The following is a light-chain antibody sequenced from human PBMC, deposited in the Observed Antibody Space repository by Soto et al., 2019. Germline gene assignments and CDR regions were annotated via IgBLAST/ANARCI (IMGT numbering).Light chain of an antibody. J-gene: IGKJ5*01. V-gene: IGKV3-20*01. CDR3: QYYGTSPPIT. CDR1: QSVSSTY. CDR2: GAS. Sequence: EIVLTQSPGSLSLSLGERATLSCRASQSVSSTYLAWYQQKPGQAPRLLIYGASDRATGIPDKFSGSGSGTDFTLTISRLEPQDFAVYYCQYYGTSPPITFGQGTRLEIK.